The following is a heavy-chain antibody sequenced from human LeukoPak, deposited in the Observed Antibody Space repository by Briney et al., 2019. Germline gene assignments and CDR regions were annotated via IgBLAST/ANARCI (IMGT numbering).Heavy chain of an antibody. V-gene: IGHV3-30*18. Sequence: PGRSLRLSCAASGFTFSSYGMHWVRQAPGKGLEWVAVISYDGSNKYYADSVKGRFTISRDNSKNTLYLQMNSLRAEDTAVYYCAKWDRDGYNWSDYWGQGTLVTVSS. CDR2: ISYDGSNK. J-gene: IGHJ4*02. CDR3: AKWDRDGYNWSDY. CDR1: GFTFSSYG. D-gene: IGHD5-24*01.